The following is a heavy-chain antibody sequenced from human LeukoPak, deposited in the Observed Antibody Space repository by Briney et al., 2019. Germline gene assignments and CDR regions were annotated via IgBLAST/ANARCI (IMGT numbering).Heavy chain of an antibody. V-gene: IGHV1-69*13. Sequence: SVKVSCKASGGTFSSYAISWVRQAPGQGLEWMGGIIPIFGTANYAQKFQGRGTITADESTSTAYMELSSLRSEDTAVYYCARGRQHIVVVTAFDYWGQGTLVTVSS. CDR3: ARGRQHIVVVTAFDY. CDR1: GGTFSSYA. J-gene: IGHJ4*02. CDR2: IIPIFGTA. D-gene: IGHD2-21*02.